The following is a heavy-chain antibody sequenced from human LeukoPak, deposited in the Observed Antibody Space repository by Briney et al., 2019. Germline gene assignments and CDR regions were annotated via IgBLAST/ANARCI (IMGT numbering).Heavy chain of an antibody. CDR2: INNDASDT. J-gene: IGHJ1*01. V-gene: IGHV3-74*01. Sequence: GGSLRLSCAASGLSFADCWMHWVRQAPGKGLVWVSRINNDASDTRYADSVRGRFTISRDNAKNTLYLQMNSLRAEDTAVYYCARVSGLGMNEYYQHWGQGTLVTVPS. D-gene: IGHD3-10*01. CDR3: ARVSGLGMNEYYQH. CDR1: GLSFADCW.